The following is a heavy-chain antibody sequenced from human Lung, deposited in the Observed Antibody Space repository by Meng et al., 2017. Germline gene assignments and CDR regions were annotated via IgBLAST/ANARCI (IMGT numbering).Heavy chain of an antibody. D-gene: IGHD6-13*01. CDR1: GYNSPDYW. J-gene: IGHJ4*02. V-gene: IGHV1-2*06. CDR3: VRDEDISSAGKLFGDY. CDR2: IDPKSGDT. Sequence: VQRVQSGAEVKTPGAPVKVSCKPSGYNSPDYWPHWGRRAPGQGLEWMGRIDPKSGDTHYAQRFQGRVTMTGDTSISTAYMELSGLRSDDTAMYYCVRDEDISSAGKLFGDYWGQGTLVTVSS.